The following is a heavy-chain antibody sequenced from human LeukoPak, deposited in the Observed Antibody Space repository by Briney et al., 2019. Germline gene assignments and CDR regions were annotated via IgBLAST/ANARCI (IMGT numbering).Heavy chain of an antibody. J-gene: IGHJ4*02. CDR1: GGTFINSG. Sequence: ASVKVSCKASGGTFINSGFSWVRQAPGQGLEWMGGIIPIFGIRNYAQRFQGRVTMTANESTSTVYMELSSLRSEDTAIYYCATSIVPRAFDYWGQGSLVTVSS. CDR2: IIPIFGIR. D-gene: IGHD1-26*01. V-gene: IGHV1-69*13. CDR3: ATSIVPRAFDY.